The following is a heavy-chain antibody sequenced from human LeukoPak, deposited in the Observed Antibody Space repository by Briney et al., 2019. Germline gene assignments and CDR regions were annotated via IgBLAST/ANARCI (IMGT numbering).Heavy chain of an antibody. J-gene: IGHJ4*02. Sequence: ASVKVSCKTSGYTFTNCHIHWVRQAPGQEPEWMGIIHPDGGGTTYAQKFQGRVTMTSDLSTSTVYMQLNSLRSEDTAVYYCARPTPEDHETSGSINSVYLFHYWGQGTLVTVSS. CDR2: IHPDGGGT. CDR3: ARPTPEDHETSGSINSVYLFHY. V-gene: IGHV1-46*01. CDR1: GYTFTNCH. D-gene: IGHD3-22*01.